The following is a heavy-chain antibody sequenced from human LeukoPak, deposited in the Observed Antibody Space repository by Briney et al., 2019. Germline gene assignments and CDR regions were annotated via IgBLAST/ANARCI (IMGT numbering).Heavy chain of an antibody. V-gene: IGHV4-34*01. CDR1: GGSFSGYY. J-gene: IGHJ4*02. D-gene: IGHD5-12*01. Sequence: SETLSLTCAVYGGSFSGYYWSWIRQPPGKGLEWIGEINHSGSTNYNPSLKSRVTISVDTSKNQFSLKLSSVTAADTAVYYCALYSGYRNFDYWGQGTLVTVSS. CDR2: INHSGST. CDR3: ALYSGYRNFDY.